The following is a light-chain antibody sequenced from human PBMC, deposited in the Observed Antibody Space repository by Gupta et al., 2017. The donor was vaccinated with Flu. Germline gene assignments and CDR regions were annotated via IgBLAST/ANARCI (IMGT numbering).Light chain of an antibody. CDR1: QRRVESDGKNY. Sequence: TLGQPASIYCTSNQRRVESDGKNYLDRFKQRRSQTSRRLIYKLFNRDAAVTDRLSGSGVGKDLTLKISSGVEEEVGGYYSRQGTSWPPITFGQGTRMEIK. CDR3: RQGTSWPPIT. V-gene: IGKV2-30*01. CDR2: KLF. J-gene: IGKJ5*01.